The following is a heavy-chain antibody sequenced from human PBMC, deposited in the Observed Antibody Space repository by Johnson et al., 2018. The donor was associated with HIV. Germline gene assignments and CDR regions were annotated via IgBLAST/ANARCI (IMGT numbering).Heavy chain of an antibody. V-gene: IGHV3-30-3*01. CDR3: TRGFCSNGVCSSLLGFDAFEI. CDR1: GFTFSSYA. J-gene: IGHJ3*02. CDR2: ISPDGSNK. Sequence: QMLLVESGGGVVQPGRSLRLSCAASGFTFSSYAMHWVRQAPGKGLEWVVVISPDGSNKYYADSVKGRFTISRDKSKNMVFLQMNSLTAEDTAVYYCTRGFCSNGVCSSLLGFDAFEIWGQGTTVTVSS. D-gene: IGHD2-8*01.